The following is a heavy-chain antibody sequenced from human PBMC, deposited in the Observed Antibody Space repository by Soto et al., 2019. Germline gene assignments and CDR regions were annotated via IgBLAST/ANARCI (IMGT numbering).Heavy chain of an antibody. CDR1: GGTFSSYA. CDR2: ISANYGKT. CDR3: ARDGGYSGYDTLDY. Sequence: APVKVSCKASGGTFSSYAISWVRQAPGQGLEWMGWISANYGKTNYAQKLQGRVTMTTDTSTSTAYMELRSLRSDDTAVYYCARDGGYSGYDTLDYWGQGTLVTVSS. D-gene: IGHD5-12*01. J-gene: IGHJ4*02. V-gene: IGHV1-18*01.